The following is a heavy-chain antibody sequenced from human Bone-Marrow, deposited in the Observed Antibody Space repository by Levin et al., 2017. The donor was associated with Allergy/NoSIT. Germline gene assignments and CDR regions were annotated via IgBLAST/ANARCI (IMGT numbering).Heavy chain of an antibody. CDR2: ISGSGTTT. Sequence: GGSLRLSCAASGFTFSSYAMSWVRQAPGKGLEWVSGISGSGTTTYYADSVKGRFTISRDNSKNTLYLQMNSLRAEDTAFYYCAKDRAYFYGSGTYYMYMDVWGRGTTVTVSS. J-gene: IGHJ6*03. D-gene: IGHD3-10*01. CDR3: AKDRAYFYGSGTYYMYMDV. CDR1: GFTFSSYA. V-gene: IGHV3-23*01.